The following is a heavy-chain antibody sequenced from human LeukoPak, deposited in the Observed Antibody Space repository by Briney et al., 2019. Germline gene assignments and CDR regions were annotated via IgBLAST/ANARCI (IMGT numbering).Heavy chain of an antibody. CDR3: ARQGRSWDY. D-gene: IGHD3-3*01. V-gene: IGHV3-48*01. CDR1: GFTFSSYS. J-gene: IGHJ4*02. Sequence: GGSLRLSCAASGFTFSSYSMNWVRQAPGKGLEWVSYISSSSSTIYYADSVKGRFTISRDNAKNSLYLQMNSLRVEDTAVYFCARQGRSWDYWGQGTLVTVSS. CDR2: ISSSSSTI.